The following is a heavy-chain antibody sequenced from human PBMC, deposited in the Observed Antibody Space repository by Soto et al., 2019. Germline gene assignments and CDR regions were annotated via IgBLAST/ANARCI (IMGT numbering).Heavy chain of an antibody. J-gene: IGHJ6*02. CDR3: AREGSSGPYYYYGMDV. CDR2: INAGNGST. V-gene: IGHV1-3*05. D-gene: IGHD6-6*01. CDR1: GYTFTSYA. Sequence: QVQLVQSGAEEKKPGASVKVSCKASGYTFTSYAMHWVRQAPGQRLEWMGWINAGNGSTKYSQKFQGRVTITXXTXAXXAYMELSSLRSEDTAVYYCAREGSSGPYYYYGMDVWGQGTTVTVSS.